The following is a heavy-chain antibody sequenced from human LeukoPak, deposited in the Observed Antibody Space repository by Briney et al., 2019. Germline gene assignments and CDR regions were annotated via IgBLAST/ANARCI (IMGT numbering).Heavy chain of an antibody. J-gene: IGHJ5*02. CDR3: ARHGEECSSSGCYAAPNNWLDP. D-gene: IGHD6-13*01. V-gene: IGHV1-2*02. Sequence: ASVKVSCKTSGYSFIDFYIYWVRQAPGQGLEWMGWINPNSGATKSAQKFEARVTMTRDTSVTTAYMELTSLKSDDTAVYYCARHGEECSSSGCYAAPNNWLDPWGQGTLVTVAS. CDR1: GYSFIDFY. CDR2: INPNSGAT.